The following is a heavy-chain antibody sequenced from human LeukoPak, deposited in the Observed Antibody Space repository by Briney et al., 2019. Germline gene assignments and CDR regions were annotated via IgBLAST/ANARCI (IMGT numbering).Heavy chain of an antibody. V-gene: IGHV3-7*01. D-gene: IGHD2-2*01. J-gene: IGHJ5*02. Sequence: GGSLRLSCAASGFPFSSYWMTWVRQAPGKGLEWVANIRRDGSEIHYVDSVKGRFTISRDNAKNSLFLQMNSPRADDTAVYYCAREPLSGVVPGAPDHWGQGTLVTVSS. CDR1: GFPFSSYW. CDR3: AREPLSGVVPGAPDH. CDR2: IRRDGSEI.